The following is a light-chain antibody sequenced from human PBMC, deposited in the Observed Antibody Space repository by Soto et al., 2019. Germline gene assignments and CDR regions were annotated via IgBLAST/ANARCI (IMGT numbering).Light chain of an antibody. CDR2: EGS. CDR3: CSYAGTSVPYV. CDR1: SSDVGSYNL. V-gene: IGLV2-23*01. J-gene: IGLJ1*01. Sequence: QSVLTQPASVSGSPGQSITIACTGTSSDVGSYNLVSWYQQHPGKAPKLIIYEGSKWPSGVSNRFSGSKSGNTASLTISGLQAEDEADYYCCSYAGTSVPYVFGTGTKLTVL.